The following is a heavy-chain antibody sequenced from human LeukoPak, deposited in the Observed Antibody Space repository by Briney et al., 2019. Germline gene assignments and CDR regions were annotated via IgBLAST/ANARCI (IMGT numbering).Heavy chain of an antibody. CDR3: ARDHAVAVNGLIDY. Sequence: PGGSLRLSCAASGFTFSTYWMTWVRQAPGTGLEWLANIKEDGSDKYYVDSVKGRFTISRDNAKNSLYLQVNSLRAEDTAVYYCARDHAVAVNGLIDYWGQGTLVTVSS. J-gene: IGHJ4*02. CDR1: GFTFSTYW. CDR2: IKEDGSDK. V-gene: IGHV3-7*01. D-gene: IGHD6-19*01.